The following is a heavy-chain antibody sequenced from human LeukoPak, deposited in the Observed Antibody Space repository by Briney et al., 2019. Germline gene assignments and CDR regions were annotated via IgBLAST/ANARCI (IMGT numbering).Heavy chain of an antibody. D-gene: IGHD3-16*02. Sequence: QPGGSLRLSCAASGFTFSSYAMSWVRQAPGKGLEWVSAISGSGGSTYYVDSVKGRFTISRDNSKNTLYLQMNSLRAEDTAVYYCAKDPGNYDDYVWGSYRPRTDYWGQGTLVTVSS. CDR2: ISGSGGST. CDR1: GFTFSSYA. CDR3: AKDPGNYDDYVWGSYRPRTDY. J-gene: IGHJ4*02. V-gene: IGHV3-23*01.